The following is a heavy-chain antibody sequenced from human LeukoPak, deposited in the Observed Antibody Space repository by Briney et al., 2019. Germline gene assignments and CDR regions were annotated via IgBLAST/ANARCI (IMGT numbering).Heavy chain of an antibody. Sequence: SQTLSLTCTVSGGSTSIGSYYWSWIRQPAGKGLEWIGRIYTRGSTNYNPSLKSRVTVSVDTSKYQFYLKLSSVTAADTAVYYCARVSGSYRWYFDYWGQGTLVTVSS. CDR2: IYTRGST. V-gene: IGHV4-61*02. CDR3: ARVSGSYRWYFDY. J-gene: IGHJ4*02. CDR1: GGSTSIGSYY. D-gene: IGHD1-26*01.